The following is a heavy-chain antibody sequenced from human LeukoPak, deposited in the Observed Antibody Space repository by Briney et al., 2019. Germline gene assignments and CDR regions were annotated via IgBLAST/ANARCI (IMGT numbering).Heavy chain of an antibody. Sequence: GGSLRLSCAASGFTFSSYWMNWVRQAPGKGLEWVSYISSSSTIYYADSVKGRFTISRDNAENSLYLQMNSLRAEDTAVYYCARDRYCSSTSCRYFDYWGQGTLVTVSS. CDR2: ISSSSTI. D-gene: IGHD2-2*01. CDR3: ARDRYCSSTSCRYFDY. V-gene: IGHV3-48*01. J-gene: IGHJ4*02. CDR1: GFTFSSYW.